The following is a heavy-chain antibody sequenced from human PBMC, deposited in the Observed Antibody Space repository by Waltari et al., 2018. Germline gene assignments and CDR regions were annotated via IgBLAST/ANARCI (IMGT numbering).Heavy chain of an antibody. J-gene: IGHJ4*02. CDR3: ARHTLDGYGGWDDY. V-gene: IGHV3-23*04. CDR1: GFGFSNFA. D-gene: IGHD5-12*01. CDR2: ISASGART. Sequence: EVQLVESGGGLVQPGGSLRLSCAASGFGFSNFAMTWVRQAPGKGLEWVSVISASGARTDFADSVKGRFSVSRDNSKGTLYLQMTSLRADDTAVYYCARHTLDGYGGWDDYWGQGTLVTVSS.